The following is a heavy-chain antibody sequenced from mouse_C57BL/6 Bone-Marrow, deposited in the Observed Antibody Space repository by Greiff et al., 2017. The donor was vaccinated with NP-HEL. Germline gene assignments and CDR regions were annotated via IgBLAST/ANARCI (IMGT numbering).Heavy chain of an antibody. CDR1: GYTFTSYD. CDR3: ARRRTGPWFAY. Sequence: VKLQESGPELVKPGASVKLSCKASGYTFTSYDINWVKQRPGQGLEWIGWIYPRDGSTKYNEKFKGKATLTVDTSSSTAYMELHSLTSEDSAVYFCARRRTGPWFAYWGQGTLVTVSA. V-gene: IGHV1-85*01. CDR2: IYPRDGST. J-gene: IGHJ3*01. D-gene: IGHD4-1*01.